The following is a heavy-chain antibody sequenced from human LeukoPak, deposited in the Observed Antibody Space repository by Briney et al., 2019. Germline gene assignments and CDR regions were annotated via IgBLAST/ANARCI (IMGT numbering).Heavy chain of an antibody. V-gene: IGHV1-69*05. CDR3: ARAHDVYCSGGSCYSLDY. CDR1: GGTFSSYA. CDR2: IIPIFGTA. D-gene: IGHD2-15*01. J-gene: IGHJ4*02. Sequence: SVKVSCKASGGTFSSYAITWVRQAPGQGLEWMGRIIPIFGTANYAQNSQGRVTMTTDESTSTAYMELSSLRSEDTAVYYCARAHDVYCSGGSCYSLDYWGQGTLVTVSS.